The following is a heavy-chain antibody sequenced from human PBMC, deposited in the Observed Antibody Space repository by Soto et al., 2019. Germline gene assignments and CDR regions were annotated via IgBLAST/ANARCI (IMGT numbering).Heavy chain of an antibody. D-gene: IGHD3-10*01. CDR1: GFTFSTYA. Sequence: EVQLLESGGDLVRPGGSLRLSCAASGFTFSTYAMNWVRHIPGKGLEWVSGITGNGGTYYVDSVKGRFTISRDISKNTLYMQRNRLRVEDTVLYYCGEVRGRVNTIEVFDHWGPGTLVTVSS. CDR3: GEVRGRVNTIEVFDH. CDR2: ITGNGGT. V-gene: IGHV3-23*01. J-gene: IGHJ4*02.